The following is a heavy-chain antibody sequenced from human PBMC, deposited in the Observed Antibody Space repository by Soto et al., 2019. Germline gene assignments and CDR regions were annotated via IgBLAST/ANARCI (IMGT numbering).Heavy chain of an antibody. V-gene: IGHV3-23*01. CDR3: VAQFYYYTVDV. J-gene: IGHJ6*02. CDR2: IDGSGGHT. CDR1: GFTFSTYA. D-gene: IGHD4-4*01. Sequence: EVQLLESGGGLVQPGGSLRVSCAASGFTFSTYAMSWVRQAQGKGLEWVAGIDGSGGHTYYADSVKGRFTISRDNPKNTLFLQMNSLRAEATAVYYSVAQFYYYTVDVWGQGTTVTVSS.